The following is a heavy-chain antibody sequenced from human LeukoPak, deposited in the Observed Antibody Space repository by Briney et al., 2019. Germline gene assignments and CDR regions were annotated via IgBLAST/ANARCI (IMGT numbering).Heavy chain of an antibody. J-gene: IGHJ4*02. D-gene: IGHD1-26*01. CDR3: AKDPSIVGATGGVY. Sequence: PGGSLRLSCAASGFTFSSYWMHWVRQAPGKGLEWVAFIRYDGSNKYYADSVKGRFTISRDNSKNTLYLQMNSLRAEDTAVYYCAKDPSIVGATGGVYWGQGTLVTVSS. CDR1: GFTFSSYW. V-gene: IGHV3-30*02. CDR2: IRYDGSNK.